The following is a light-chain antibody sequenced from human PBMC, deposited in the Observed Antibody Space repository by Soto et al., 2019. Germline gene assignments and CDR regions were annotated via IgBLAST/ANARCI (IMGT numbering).Light chain of an antibody. Sequence: DIHMTQSPATLSASVGDRVTITCRASQSLSTWLAWYQQKPGKATKLLIYWASSLESGVPSRFSGSGSGTEFTLTISSLQPDDFATYYCQHYTTYSGTFGPGTKVDIK. CDR3: QHYTTYSGT. CDR2: WAS. CDR1: QSLSTW. J-gene: IGKJ3*01. V-gene: IGKV1-5*03.